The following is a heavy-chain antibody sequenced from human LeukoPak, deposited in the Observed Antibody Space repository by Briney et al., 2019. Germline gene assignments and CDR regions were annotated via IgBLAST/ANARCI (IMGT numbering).Heavy chain of an antibody. CDR1: GGTFSSYA. Sequence: ASEKVSCKASGGTFSSYAISWVRQAPGQELEWMGGIIPVFGTANYAQKFQGRVTITADKSTSTAYMELSSLRSEDTAVYYCARAGDYGDYVFDYWGQGTLVTVSS. V-gene: IGHV1-69*06. D-gene: IGHD4-17*01. CDR3: ARAGDYGDYVFDY. J-gene: IGHJ4*02. CDR2: IIPVFGTA.